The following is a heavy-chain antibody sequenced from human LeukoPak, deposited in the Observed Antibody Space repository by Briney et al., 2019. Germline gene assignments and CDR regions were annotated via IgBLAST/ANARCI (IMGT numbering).Heavy chain of an antibody. CDR3: ARWGISFGGRSFLDY. D-gene: IGHD3-16*01. CDR1: GGSISDYR. V-gene: IGHV4-59*01. CDR2: SYYTGIT. J-gene: IGHJ4*02. Sequence: SETLSLTYTVSGGSISDYRWSWIRQSPGKGLEYIGSSYYTGITDYNPSLKSRVAMSLDTSRDQFSLRLTSVTTADTAIYYCARWGISFGGRSFLDYLGQGSLVTVSS.